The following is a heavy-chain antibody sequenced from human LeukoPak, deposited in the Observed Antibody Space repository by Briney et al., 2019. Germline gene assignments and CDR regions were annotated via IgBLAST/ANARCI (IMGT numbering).Heavy chain of an antibody. V-gene: IGHV4-38-2*02. CDR2: IYHSGST. Sequence: SETLSLTCTVSGYSISSGYYWGWIRQPPEKGLEWIGSIYHSGSTYYNPSLKSRVTISADTSKNQFSLKLSSVTAADTAVYYCARIVVVPAADNWFDPWGQGTLVTVSS. J-gene: IGHJ5*02. CDR1: GYSISSGYY. CDR3: ARIVVVPAADNWFDP. D-gene: IGHD2-2*01.